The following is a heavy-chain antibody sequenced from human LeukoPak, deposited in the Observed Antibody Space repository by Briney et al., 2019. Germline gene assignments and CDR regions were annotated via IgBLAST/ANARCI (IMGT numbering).Heavy chain of an antibody. D-gene: IGHD4-17*01. V-gene: IGHV3-23*01. CDR2: ISSSGTYT. Sequence: GGSLRLSCAASGFTFSSYAMSWVRQAPGKGPEWVSYISSSGTYTNYADSVKGRFTISKDNSKNTLYLQMNSLRPEDTAVYYCAKGNGDYVWYFDYWGQGTLVTVSS. CDR3: AKGNGDYVWYFDY. J-gene: IGHJ4*02. CDR1: GFTFSSYA.